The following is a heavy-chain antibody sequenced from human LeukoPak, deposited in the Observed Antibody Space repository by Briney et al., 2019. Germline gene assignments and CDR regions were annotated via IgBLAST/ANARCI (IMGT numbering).Heavy chain of an antibody. Sequence: GGSLRLSCAASGFTFDSYAMSWVRQAPGKGLEWVSSISGNSGTIDYADSVRGRFIISRNNSKNAQNLDMNNLRPEDTAVYYCAKGRQLVDPWGQGTLVTVSS. J-gene: IGHJ5*02. CDR3: AKGRQLVDP. CDR2: ISGNSGTI. CDR1: GFTFDSYA. D-gene: IGHD1-1*01. V-gene: IGHV3-23*01.